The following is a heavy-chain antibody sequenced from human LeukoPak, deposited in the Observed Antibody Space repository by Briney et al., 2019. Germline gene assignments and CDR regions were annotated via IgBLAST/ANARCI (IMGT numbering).Heavy chain of an antibody. CDR2: INTNTGNP. D-gene: IGHD6-19*01. V-gene: IGHV7-4-1*02. CDR3: ARAADIAVAFAFDI. Sequence: ASVKVSCKASGYTFTSYAMNWVRQAPGQGLEWMGWINTNTGNPTYAQGFTGRFVFSLDTSVSTAYLQISSLKAEDTAVYYCARAADIAVAFAFDIWGQGTMVTVSS. CDR1: GYTFTSYA. J-gene: IGHJ3*02.